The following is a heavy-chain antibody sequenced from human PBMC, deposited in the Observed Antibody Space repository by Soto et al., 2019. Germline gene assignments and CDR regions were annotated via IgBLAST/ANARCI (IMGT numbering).Heavy chain of an antibody. Sequence: QVQLQESGPGLVKPSQTLSLTCTVSGGSISSGGYYWSWLRQHPGKGLEWLGYIYYSGSTYYNPSLKSRVTISVDTSKNQFSLKLSSVTAADTAVYYCARGGRDYSNFNWFDPWGQGTLVTVSS. V-gene: IGHV4-31*03. CDR2: IYYSGST. CDR1: GGSISSGGYY. D-gene: IGHD4-4*01. CDR3: ARGGRDYSNFNWFDP. J-gene: IGHJ5*02.